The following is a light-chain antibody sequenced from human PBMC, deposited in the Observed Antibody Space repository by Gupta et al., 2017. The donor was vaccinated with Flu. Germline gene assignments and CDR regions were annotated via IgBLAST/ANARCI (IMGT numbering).Light chain of an antibody. CDR1: SSNIGDNP. J-gene: IGLJ2*01. CDR2: RNN. CDR3: AAWDDSLSGVV. V-gene: IGLV1-44*01. Sequence: QAVLTQPPSASGTPGQRVSRSCSGSSSNIGDNPVNWYRQLPGTAPTLLISRNNPRPSGGPDRFSGSKSGTSASLAISGLQSEDEADYSCAAWDDSLSGVVFGGGTKLTVV.